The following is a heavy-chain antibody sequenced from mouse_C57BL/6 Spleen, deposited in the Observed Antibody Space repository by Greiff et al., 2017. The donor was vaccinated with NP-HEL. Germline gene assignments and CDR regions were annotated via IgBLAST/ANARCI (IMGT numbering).Heavy chain of an antibody. CDR2: IYPGSGNT. CDR1: GYTFTDYY. D-gene: IGHD1-1*01. Sequence: VQLQQSGAELVRPGASVKLSCKASGYTFTDYYINWVKQRPGQGLEWIARIYPGSGNTYYNEKFKGKATLTAEKSSSTAYMQLSSLTSEDSAVYFCARELWYYGSSTGYFDVWGTGTTVTVSS. V-gene: IGHV1-76*01. CDR3: ARELWYYGSSTGYFDV. J-gene: IGHJ1*03.